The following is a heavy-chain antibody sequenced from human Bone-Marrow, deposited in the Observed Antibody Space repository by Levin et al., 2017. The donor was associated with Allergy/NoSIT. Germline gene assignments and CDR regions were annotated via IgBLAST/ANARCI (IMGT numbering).Heavy chain of an antibody. CDR1: GFTFSNYA. CDR2: ISGSDIST. CDR3: AKVTDYYDSAGYLSPYYFDS. D-gene: IGHD3-22*01. Sequence: GGSLRLSCAASGFTFSNYAMSWVRQAPGKGLEWVSVISGSDISTFYGDSVKGRFTISRDNSRNTLYLHMDSLRAEDTALYSCAKVTDYYDSAGYLSPYYFDSWGQGTPVTVSS. V-gene: IGHV3-23*01. J-gene: IGHJ4*02.